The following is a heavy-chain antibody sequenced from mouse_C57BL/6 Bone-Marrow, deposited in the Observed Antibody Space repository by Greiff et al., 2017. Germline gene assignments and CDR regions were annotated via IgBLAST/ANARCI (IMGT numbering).Heavy chain of an antibody. CDR1: GYTFTSYG. V-gene: IGHV1-58*01. CDR2: LYIGNGYT. J-gene: IGHJ4*01. D-gene: IGHD1-1*01. CDR3: APMYYYGSSFLNYAMDY. Sequence: EVQRVESGAELVRPGSSVKMSCKTSGYTFTSYGINWVKQRPGQGLEWIGYLYIGNGYTEYNEKFKGKATLTSDTSSSTAYMQLSSLTSEDSAIYFCAPMYYYGSSFLNYAMDYWGQGTSVTVSS.